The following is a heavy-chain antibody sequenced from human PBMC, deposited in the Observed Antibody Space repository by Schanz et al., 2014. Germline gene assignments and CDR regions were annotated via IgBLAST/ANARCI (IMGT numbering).Heavy chain of an antibody. J-gene: IGHJ1*01. CDR3: ASGVHVSSLQKGLQF. CDR2: IATSSSTR. V-gene: IGHV3-11*04. CDR1: GFTFRDYY. D-gene: IGHD3-10*01. Sequence: PGGSLRLSCAASGFTFRDYYMNWVRQVPGKGLEWLSYIATSSSTRHYADSVKGRVTISRDNAKNSVSLQMRRLRVEDTAVYYCASGVHVSSLQKGLQFWGRGTLVIVSS.